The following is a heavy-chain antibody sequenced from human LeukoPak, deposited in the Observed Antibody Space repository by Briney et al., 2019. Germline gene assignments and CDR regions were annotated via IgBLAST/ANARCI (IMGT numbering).Heavy chain of an antibody. D-gene: IGHD5-18*01. V-gene: IGHV1-2*02. CDR2: INPNSGGT. Sequence: GASVKVSCKASGYTFTGYYMHWVRQAPGQGLEWMGWINPNSGGTNYAQKFQGRVTMTRDTSISTAYMELSRLRSDDTAVYYCARGRGYSYGNHYFDYWGQGTLVTVSS. CDR1: GYTFTGYY. J-gene: IGHJ4*02. CDR3: ARGRGYSYGNHYFDY.